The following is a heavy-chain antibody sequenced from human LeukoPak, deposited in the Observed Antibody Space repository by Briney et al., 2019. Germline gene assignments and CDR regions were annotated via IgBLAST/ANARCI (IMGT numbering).Heavy chain of an antibody. CDR2: ISYDGSNK. CDR3: AKGTRLR. CDR1: GFTFSSYG. V-gene: IGHV3-30*18. D-gene: IGHD1-1*01. J-gene: IGHJ4*02. Sequence: GGSLRLSCAASGFTFSSYGMHWVRQAPGKGLEWVAVISYDGSNKYYADSVKGRFTISRDNSKNTLYLQMNSLRAEDTAVYYCAKGTRLRWGQGTLVTVSS.